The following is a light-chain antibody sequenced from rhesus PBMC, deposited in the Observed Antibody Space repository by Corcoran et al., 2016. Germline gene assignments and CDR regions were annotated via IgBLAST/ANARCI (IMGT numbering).Light chain of an antibody. V-gene: IGKV1-74*01. Sequence: DIQMTQSPSSLSASVGDRVTITCRASENVNNHSNWYQQKPGKAPKLLLYKASTLQSGVPSRFSGSGSRTDYTCTISSLQPEDVATYYCQHGYGTPYSFGQGTKVEIK. CDR2: KAS. J-gene: IGKJ2*01. CDR3: QHGYGTPYS. CDR1: ENVNNH.